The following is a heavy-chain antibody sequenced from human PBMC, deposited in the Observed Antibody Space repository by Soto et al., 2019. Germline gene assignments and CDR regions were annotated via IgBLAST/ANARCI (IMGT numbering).Heavy chain of an antibody. Sequence: PSETLSLTCTVSGGSIISTNYFWGLIRQPPGKGLEWIGSIHYSGSTYYNLSLKSRVTISVDTSKNQFSLKLSSVTAADTAVYYCARVPIFGVVPFDYWGQGTLVTVSS. CDR1: GGSIISTNYF. J-gene: IGHJ4*02. CDR3: ARVPIFGVVPFDY. D-gene: IGHD3-3*01. CDR2: IHYSGST. V-gene: IGHV4-39*07.